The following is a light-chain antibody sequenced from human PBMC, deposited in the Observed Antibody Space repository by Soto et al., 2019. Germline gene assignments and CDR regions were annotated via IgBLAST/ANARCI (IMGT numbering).Light chain of an antibody. V-gene: IGLV2-8*01. CDR2: DVD. Sequence: QSALTQPPSASGSPGQSVTISCTGTSSDVGRYNHVSWYQQHPGKAPKLMIFDVDKRPSGVPDRFSGSKSGNTASLTVSGLQAEDEADYYCSSYAGSIYVFGSGTSSPS. J-gene: IGLJ1*01. CDR1: SSDVGRYNH. CDR3: SSYAGSIYV.